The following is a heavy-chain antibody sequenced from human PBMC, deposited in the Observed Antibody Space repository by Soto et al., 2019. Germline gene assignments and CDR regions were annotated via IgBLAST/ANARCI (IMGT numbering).Heavy chain of an antibody. J-gene: IGHJ6*03. D-gene: IGHD6-13*01. CDR1: GFTFSNYE. Sequence: EAQLVEFGGGLDQPGGSLRLSCAASGFTFSNYEMHWVRQAPGKGLEYVSGISNNGAHTDYAKSVKGRFTISRDNSENTLYLQMGSLRAEDMALYYCARRGYGSRWPNVYMDVWGKGTTVTVSS. V-gene: IGHV3-64*01. CDR2: ISNNGAHT. CDR3: ARRGYGSRWPNVYMDV.